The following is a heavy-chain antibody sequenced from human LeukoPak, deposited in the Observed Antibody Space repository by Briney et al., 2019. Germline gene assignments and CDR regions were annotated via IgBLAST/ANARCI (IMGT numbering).Heavy chain of an antibody. CDR2: FDLEDGET. CDR1: GYTLTELS. D-gene: IGHD1-14*01. CDR3: ATVGHRNRSPY. J-gene: IGHJ4*02. Sequence: ASGKLCGKVSGYTLTELSMHWVREAPGKGLEWRGGFDLEDGETIYAQTFPGRVTMTEYTYTDTAYMGLSSLRPEDTAVYYCATVGHRNRSPYWGQGTLVIVTS. V-gene: IGHV1-24*01.